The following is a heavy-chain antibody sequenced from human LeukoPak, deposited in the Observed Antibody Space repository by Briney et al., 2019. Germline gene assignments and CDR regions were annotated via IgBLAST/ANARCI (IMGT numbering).Heavy chain of an antibody. CDR3: ARPPYYYDSSGYVDAFDI. CDR2: IYYSGST. Sequence: SETLSLTCTVSGGSISSGGYYWSWIRQHPGKGLEWIGYIYYSGSTYYNPSLKSRVTISVDTSKNQFSLKLCSVTAADTAVYYCARPPYYYDSSGYVDAFDIWGQGTVVTVSS. CDR1: GGSISSGGYY. D-gene: IGHD3-22*01. V-gene: IGHV4-31*03. J-gene: IGHJ3*02.